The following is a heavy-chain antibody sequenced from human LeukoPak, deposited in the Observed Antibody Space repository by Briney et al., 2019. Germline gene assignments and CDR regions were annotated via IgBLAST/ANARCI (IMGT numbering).Heavy chain of an antibody. Sequence: GRSLRLSCAASGFTFSHYAMHWVRQAPGKGLEWVALISNDGNFKLYADSVKGRFTISRDDSKNTLDPQLSSLRAEDTAVYYCAKDGFCSSTNCYPNHFNSWGQGTLVTVSS. J-gene: IGHJ4*02. V-gene: IGHV3-30*18. CDR1: GFTFSHYA. D-gene: IGHD2-2*01. CDR3: AKDGFCSSTNCYPNHFNS. CDR2: ISNDGNFK.